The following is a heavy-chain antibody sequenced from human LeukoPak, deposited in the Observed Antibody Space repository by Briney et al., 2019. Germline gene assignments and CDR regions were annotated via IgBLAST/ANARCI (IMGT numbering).Heavy chain of an antibody. CDR3: ARIFRPTTVTTDIDY. V-gene: IGHV7-4-1*02. J-gene: IGHJ4*02. CDR1: GYTFTSYA. D-gene: IGHD4-11*01. CDR2: INTNTGNP. Sequence: ASVKVSCKASGYTFTSYAMNWARQAPGQGLEWMGWINTNTGNPTYAQGFTGRFVFSLDTSVSTAYLQISSLKAEDTAVYYCARIFRPTTVTTDIDYWGQGTLVTVSS.